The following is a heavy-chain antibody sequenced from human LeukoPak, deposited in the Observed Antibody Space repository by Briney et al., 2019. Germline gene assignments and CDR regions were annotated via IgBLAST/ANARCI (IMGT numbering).Heavy chain of an antibody. CDR1: GFTFSSYS. J-gene: IGHJ3*02. CDR2: ISSGSSTV. D-gene: IGHD2-2*01. V-gene: IGHV3-48*04. Sequence: GGSLRLSCAASGFTFSSYSMTWVRQTPGKGLQWVSYISSGSSTVYYADSVRGRFTISRDNAENSLYLQMNSLRAEDTAVYYCARGTNNAFDIWGQGTIVTVSS. CDR3: ARGTNNAFDI.